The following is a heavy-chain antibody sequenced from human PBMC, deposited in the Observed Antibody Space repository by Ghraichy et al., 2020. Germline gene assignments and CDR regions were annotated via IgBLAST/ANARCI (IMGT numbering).Heavy chain of an antibody. J-gene: IGHJ4*02. CDR2: MYYSRSS. CDR3: MGGRAGAPFDY. D-gene: IGHD1-26*01. CDR1: GGSISTYY. Sequence: QTLSLTCAVSGGSISTYYWTWIRQPPGKGLEWIGNMYYSRSSNYNPSLKSRVTISVDTSKNQISLKMSSVTAADTAVYYCMGGRAGAPFDYWGQGTLVTVSS. V-gene: IGHV4-59*08.